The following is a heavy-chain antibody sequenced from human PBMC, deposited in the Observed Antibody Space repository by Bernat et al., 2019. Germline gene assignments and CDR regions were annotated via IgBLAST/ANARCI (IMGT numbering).Heavy chain of an antibody. Sequence: QLQLQESGPGLVKPSETLSLTCTVSAGSISSHNYFWGWIREPPGKGLEWIGSVYSSGSTYYNPSLKGRVTISVDTSKNQFSLKLTSVTAADTAVYYCASGRGVGWYSGSYHGIDYWGQGTLVTVSS. V-gene: IGHV4-39*01. D-gene: IGHD1-26*01. CDR3: ASGRGVGWYSGSYHGIDY. CDR1: AGSISSHNYF. J-gene: IGHJ4*02. CDR2: VYSSGST.